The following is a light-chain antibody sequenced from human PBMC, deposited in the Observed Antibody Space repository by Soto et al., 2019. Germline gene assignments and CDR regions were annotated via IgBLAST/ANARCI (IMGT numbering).Light chain of an antibody. CDR3: QQYGSSPLIT. V-gene: IGKV3-20*01. Sequence: EIVLTQSPGTLSLSPGERATLSCRASQSVSSSYLAWYQQKPGQAPRLLIYGASSRDTGIPDRFSGSGAGTDFTLNISRLEAEDFAVYYCQQYGSSPLITCGQGTRLEIK. J-gene: IGKJ5*01. CDR1: QSVSSSY. CDR2: GAS.